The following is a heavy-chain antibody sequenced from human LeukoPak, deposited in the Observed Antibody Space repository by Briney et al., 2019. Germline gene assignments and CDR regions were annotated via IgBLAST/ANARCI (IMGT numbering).Heavy chain of an antibody. CDR3: AKGDRGGDCYSGVDY. CDR1: GFTFSSYG. V-gene: IGHV3-30*02. D-gene: IGHD2-21*02. Sequence: PGGSLRLSCAASGFTFSSYGMHWVRQAPGKGLEWVAFIRYDGSNKYYADSVKGRFTISRDNSKNTLYLQVNSLRAEDTAVYYCAKGDRGGDCYSGVDYWGQGTLVTVSS. CDR2: IRYDGSNK. J-gene: IGHJ4*02.